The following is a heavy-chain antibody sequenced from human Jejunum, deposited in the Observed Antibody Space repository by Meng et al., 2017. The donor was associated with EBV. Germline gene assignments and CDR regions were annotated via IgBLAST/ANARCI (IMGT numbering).Heavy chain of an antibody. D-gene: IGHD5-18*01. CDR2: IKNDGTDP. V-gene: IGHV3-74*01. Sequence: EGQVVESGGGLVQPGGSLRLSCAASGFTFSDYWMHWVRQAPGKGLVWVSRIKNDGTDPYYADSVKGRFTVSRDNAKNTLYLQMNSLRAEDTAIYYCARGYRDYWGRGTLVTVSS. CDR3: ARGYRDY. CDR1: GFTFSDYW. J-gene: IGHJ4*02.